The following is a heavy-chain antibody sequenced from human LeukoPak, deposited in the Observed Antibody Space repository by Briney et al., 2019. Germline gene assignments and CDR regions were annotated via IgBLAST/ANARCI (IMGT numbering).Heavy chain of an antibody. CDR3: ARDGRLLWFGELSSFDY. CDR1: GGSISSSSYY. V-gene: IGHV4-39*07. CDR2: IYYSGST. J-gene: IGHJ4*02. D-gene: IGHD3-10*01. Sequence: PSETLSLTCTVSGGSISSSSYYWGWIRQPPGKGLEWIGSIYYSGSTYYNPSLKSRVTISVDTSKNQFSLKLSSVTAADTAVYYCARDGRLLWFGELSSFDYWGQGTLVTVSS.